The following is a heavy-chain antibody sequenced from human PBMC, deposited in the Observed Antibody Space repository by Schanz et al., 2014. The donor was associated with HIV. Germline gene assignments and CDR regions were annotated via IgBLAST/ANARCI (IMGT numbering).Heavy chain of an antibody. CDR1: GFTFSSYG. Sequence: QVQLVESGGGVVQPGRSLRLSCAASGFTFSSYGMHWVRQAPVKGMEAVAVIWFDGRNKYYGDSVKGRFMISRDNSNNTLYXQMNSLRAEDTAVYFCTRGRFLERGGMDVWGQGTAVTVSS. D-gene: IGHD3-3*01. J-gene: IGHJ6*02. CDR3: TRGRFLERGGMDV. CDR2: IWFDGRNK. V-gene: IGHV3-33*01.